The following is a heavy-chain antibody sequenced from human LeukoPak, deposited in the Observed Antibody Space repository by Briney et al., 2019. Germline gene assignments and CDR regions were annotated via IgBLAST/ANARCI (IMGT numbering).Heavy chain of an antibody. D-gene: IGHD3-10*01. CDR1: GAFISGSSYY. CDR2: LYYRGST. V-gene: IGHV4-39*07. CDR3: ARDWIETMVLGVIGY. Sequence: SETLSLTCTVSGAFISGSSYYWGWVRQSPGKGLEWIGSLYYRGSTHYNPSLKSRVPISGDTAKNKFSLRLSSVTAADTAVYYCARDWIETMVLGVIGYWGQGTLVTVSS. J-gene: IGHJ4*02.